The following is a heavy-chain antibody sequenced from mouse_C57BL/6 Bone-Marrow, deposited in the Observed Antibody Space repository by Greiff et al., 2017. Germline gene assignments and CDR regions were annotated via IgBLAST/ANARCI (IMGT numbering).Heavy chain of an antibody. D-gene: IGHD2-3*01. CDR2: IWVDGST. J-gene: IGHJ3*01. CDR3: AKEGWLRCAY. Sequence: VMLVESGPGLVAPSQSLSITCTVSGFSLTSYGVSWVRQPPGKGLEWLGVIWVDGSTDYHSAPICRLSLSKDNSKSQAFLKLNSLQTDDTATYYGAKEGWLRCAYWGQGTLVTVSA. CDR1: GFSLTSYG. V-gene: IGHV2-3*01.